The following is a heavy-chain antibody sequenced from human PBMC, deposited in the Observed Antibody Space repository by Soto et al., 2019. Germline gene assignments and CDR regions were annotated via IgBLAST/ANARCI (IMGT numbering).Heavy chain of an antibody. J-gene: IGHJ5*02. CDR1: GGTFSSYA. V-gene: IGHV1-69*13. Sequence: SVKVSCKASGGTFSSYAISWVRQAPGQGLEWMGGIIPIFGTANYAQKFQGRVTITADESTSTAYMELSSLRSEDTAVYYCASNQNSTHRRFEPWGEGTPVTVSS. CDR3: ASNQNSTHRRFEP. CDR2: IIPIFGTA. D-gene: IGHD1-7*01.